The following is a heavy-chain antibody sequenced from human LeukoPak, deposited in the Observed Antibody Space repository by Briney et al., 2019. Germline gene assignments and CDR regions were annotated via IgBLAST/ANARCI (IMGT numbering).Heavy chain of an antibody. CDR2: TYYRSKWYN. Sequence: SQTLSLTCTISGDSVSSNSGAWNGIRQSPSRGLEWLGRTYYRSKWYNEYAESVKSRINIKPDTSRNQFSLQLNSVTPEDTAVYYCVRDQAGLDYWGQGTLVTVSS. V-gene: IGHV6-1*01. CDR3: VRDQAGLDY. D-gene: IGHD6-13*01. J-gene: IGHJ4*02. CDR1: GDSVSSNSGA.